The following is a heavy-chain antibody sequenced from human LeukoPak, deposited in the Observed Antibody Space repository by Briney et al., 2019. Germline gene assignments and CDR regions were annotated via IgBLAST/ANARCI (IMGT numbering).Heavy chain of an antibody. J-gene: IGHJ6*02. CDR1: GGTFNIYA. CDR3: AGSGYYDSSGSAYYGMDV. CDR2: IIPIFGIA. V-gene: IGHV1-69*04. Sequence: ASVKVSFKASGGTFNIYAISWVRQAPGQGVEWMGRIIPIFGIANYAQKFQGRVTITADKSTSTAYMELSSLRSEDTAVYYCAGSGYYDSSGSAYYGMDVWGQGTTVTVSS. D-gene: IGHD3-22*01.